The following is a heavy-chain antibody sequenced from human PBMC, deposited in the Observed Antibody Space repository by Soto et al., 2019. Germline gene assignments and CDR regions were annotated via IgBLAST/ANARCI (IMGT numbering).Heavy chain of an antibody. D-gene: IGHD5-12*01. J-gene: IGHJ4*02. CDR3: ARHLSESGYDLNY. CDR2: IYFSGST. CDR1: GGYITSDSYY. Sequence: PSETLSLTCTVSGGYITSDSYYWAWIRQPPGKGLEWIGSIYFSGSTYYNSALKSRLAISIDMSKNQFSLNLSSVTDADTAVYYCARHLSESGYDLNYWGQGTLVTVS. V-gene: IGHV4-39*01.